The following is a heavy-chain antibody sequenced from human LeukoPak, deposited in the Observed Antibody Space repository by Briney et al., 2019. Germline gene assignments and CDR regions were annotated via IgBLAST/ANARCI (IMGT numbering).Heavy chain of an antibody. CDR2: INSDGSIT. CDR1: GFTFSSYA. D-gene: IGHD3-22*01. Sequence: GGSLRLSCAASGFTFSSYAMSWVRQAPGEGLVWVSRINSDGSITEYADSVKGRFTISRDNAKNTLYLQMNSLRAEDTAVYYCARSPMYYYDGTGYGGWYFDYWGQGTLVTASS. CDR3: ARSPMYYYDGTGYGGWYFDY. J-gene: IGHJ4*02. V-gene: IGHV3-74*03.